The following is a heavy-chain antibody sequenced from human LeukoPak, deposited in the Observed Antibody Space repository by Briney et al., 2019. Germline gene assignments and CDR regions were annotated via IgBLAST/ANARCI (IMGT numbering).Heavy chain of an antibody. CDR2: INPNSGGT. CDR3: ARGNLKGTRVDV. CDR1: GYTFTGYY. V-gene: IGHV1-2*02. J-gene: IGHJ6*04. Sequence: ASVKVSCKASGYTFTGYYMHWVRQAPGQGLEWMGWINPNSGGTNYAQKFQGRVTMTRDTSISTAYMELSRLRSDDTAVSYCARGNLKGTRVDVWGKGTTVTVSS. D-gene: IGHD1-14*01.